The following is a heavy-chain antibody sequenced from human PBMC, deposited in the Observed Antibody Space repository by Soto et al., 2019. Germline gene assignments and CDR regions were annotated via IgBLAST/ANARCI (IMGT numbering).Heavy chain of an antibody. CDR1: GGTFSSYT. Sequence: SVKVSCKASGGTFSSYTISWVRQAPGQGLEWMGRIIPILGIANYAQKFQGRVTITADKSTSTAYMELGSLRSEDTAVYYCARGQSNYDFWSGALDAFDIWGQGTMVTVSS. V-gene: IGHV1-69*02. J-gene: IGHJ3*02. CDR2: IIPILGIA. CDR3: ARGQSNYDFWSGALDAFDI. D-gene: IGHD3-3*01.